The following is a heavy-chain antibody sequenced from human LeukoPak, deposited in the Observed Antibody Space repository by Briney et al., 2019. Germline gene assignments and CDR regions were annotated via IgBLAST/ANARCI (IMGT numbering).Heavy chain of an antibody. CDR1: GFTVSSNY. J-gene: IGHJ4*02. CDR2: IYSGGSA. V-gene: IGHV3-53*01. CDR3: ARDRRDSGTYYADY. Sequence: PGGSLRLSCAASGFTVSSNYMSWVRQAPGKGLEWVSVIYSGGSAYFADSVKGRFTISRDNSKNTLYLQMNSLRAKDTAVYYCARDRRDSGTYYADYWGQGTLVTVSS. D-gene: IGHD1-26*01.